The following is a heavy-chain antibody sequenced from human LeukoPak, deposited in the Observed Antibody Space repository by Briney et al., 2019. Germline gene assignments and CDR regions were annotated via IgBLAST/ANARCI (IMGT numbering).Heavy chain of an antibody. CDR1: GFTFSSYS. D-gene: IGHD4-23*01. J-gene: IGHJ4*02. Sequence: GGSLRLSCADSGFTFSSYSMNWVRQAPGKGLEWVSSISSSSSYIYYADSVKGRFTISRDNAKNSLYLQMNSLRAEDTAVYYCARDEVGKGGKEVDYWGQGTLVTVSS. CDR3: ARDEVGKGGKEVDY. CDR2: ISSSSSYI. V-gene: IGHV3-21*01.